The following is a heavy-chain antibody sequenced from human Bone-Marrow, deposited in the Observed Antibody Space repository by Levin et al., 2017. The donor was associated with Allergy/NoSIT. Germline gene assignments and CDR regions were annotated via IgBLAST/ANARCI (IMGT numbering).Heavy chain of an antibody. V-gene: IGHV3-72*01. CDR1: GFSFSDHY. D-gene: IGHD1-1*01. CDR3: TRVGKTGTTISPPIDAFDI. Sequence: SGGSLRLSCAASGFSFSDHYMDWVRLAPGKGLEWVGRIRNKANSYSTEYAASVKGRFTISRDDSQNSLYLQMNSLKTEDTAVYYCTRVGKTGTTISPPIDAFDIWGQGTMVTVSS. CDR2: IRNKANSYST. J-gene: IGHJ3*02.